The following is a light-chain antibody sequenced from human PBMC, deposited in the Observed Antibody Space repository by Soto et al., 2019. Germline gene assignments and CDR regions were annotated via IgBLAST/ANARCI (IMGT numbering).Light chain of an antibody. Sequence: IQLTQSPSSLSASVGDRVTITCRASQGISNYLASYQQKPGKAPKRLLYSASTLQRGVSPRFSGSGSGADFTLMISSLQPEDVATYFCQQANIYPFTFGRGTKVEIK. CDR2: SAS. J-gene: IGKJ3*01. CDR3: QQANIYPFT. CDR1: QGISNY. V-gene: IGKV1-9*01.